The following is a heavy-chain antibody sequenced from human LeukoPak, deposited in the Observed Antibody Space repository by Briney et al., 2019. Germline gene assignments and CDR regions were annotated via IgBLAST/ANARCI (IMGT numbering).Heavy chain of an antibody. J-gene: IGHJ1*01. V-gene: IGHV1-69-2*01. CDR3: ATVIADFWSGWGYFQH. CDR1: GYTFSGNY. CDR2: VDPEDGET. Sequence: ASVKVSCKASGYTFSGNYLHWVRQAPGKGLEWMGRVDPEDGETIYAEKFQGRVTITADTSTDTAYMELSSLRSEDTAVYYCATVIADFWSGWGYFQHWGQGTLVTVSS. D-gene: IGHD3-3*01.